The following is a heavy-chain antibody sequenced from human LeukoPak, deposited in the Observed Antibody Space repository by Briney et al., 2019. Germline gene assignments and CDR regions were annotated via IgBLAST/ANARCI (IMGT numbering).Heavy chain of an antibody. CDR3: ARGVGPRYCSSTSCYGYYFDY. D-gene: IGHD2-2*01. J-gene: IGHJ4*02. Sequence: SETLSLTCTVSGGSISSYYWSWIRQPPGKGLEWIGYIYYSGSTNYNPSLKSRVTISVDTSKNQFSLKLSSVTAADTAVYYCARGVGPRYCSSTSCYGYYFDYWGQGTLVTVSS. CDR1: GGSISSYY. CDR2: IYYSGST. V-gene: IGHV4-59*12.